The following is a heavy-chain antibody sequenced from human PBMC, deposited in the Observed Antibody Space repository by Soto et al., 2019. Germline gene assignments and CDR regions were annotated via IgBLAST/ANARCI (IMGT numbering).Heavy chain of an antibody. V-gene: IGHV4-28*01. CDR3: ARSNWNHGSGAFDI. D-gene: IGHD1-1*01. CDR1: GYSISSSNW. CDR2: IYYSGST. J-gene: IGHJ3*02. Sequence: SETLSLTCAVSGYSISSSNWWGWIRQPPGKGLEWIGYIYYSGSTYYNPSLKSRVTMSVDTSKNQFSLKLSSVTAVDTAVYYCARSNWNHGSGAFDIWGQGTMVTV.